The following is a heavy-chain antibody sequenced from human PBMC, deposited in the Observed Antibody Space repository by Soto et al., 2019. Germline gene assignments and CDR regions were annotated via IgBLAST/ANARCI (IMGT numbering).Heavy chain of an antibody. CDR2: IIPIFGTA. J-gene: IGHJ4*02. CDR3: ARDPVFYGADEHFDY. Sequence: QVQLVQSGAEVKKPGSSVKVSCKASGGTFSSYAISWVRQAPGQGLEWMGGIIPIFGTANYAQKFQGRVTITADESTSTAYMELSSLSSEDTAVYYCARDPVFYGADEHFDYWGQGTLVTVSS. D-gene: IGHD4-17*01. V-gene: IGHV1-69*01. CDR1: GGTFSSYA.